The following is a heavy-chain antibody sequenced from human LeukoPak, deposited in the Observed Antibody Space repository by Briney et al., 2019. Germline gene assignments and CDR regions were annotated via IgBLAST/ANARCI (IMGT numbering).Heavy chain of an antibody. D-gene: IGHD3-22*01. CDR3: ARDRDYYDSSGYHY. CDR2: IYSGGGT. V-gene: IGHV3-53*01. J-gene: IGHJ4*02. CDR1: EFTVSSNY. Sequence: GGSLRLSCAASEFTVSSNYMSWVRQAPGKGLEWVSTIYSGGGTYYADSVKGRFTISRDNSRNTPYLQMNSLRAEDTAVYYCARDRDYYDSSGYHYWGQGALVTVSS.